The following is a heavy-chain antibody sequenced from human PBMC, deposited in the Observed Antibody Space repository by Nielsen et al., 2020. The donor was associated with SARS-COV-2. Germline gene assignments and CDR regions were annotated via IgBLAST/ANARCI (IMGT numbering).Heavy chain of an antibody. V-gene: IGHV3-21*01. J-gene: IGHJ4*02. CDR3: ARSEHYYDSSGYYPDY. CDR2: ISSSSSYI. D-gene: IGHD3-22*01. CDR1: GITISYDY. Sequence: GGSLRLSCAASGITISYDYINGVRQAPGKGLEWVSSISSSSSYIYYADSVKGRFTISRDNAKNSLYLQMNSLRAEDTAVYYCARSEHYYDSSGYYPDYWGQGTLVTVSS.